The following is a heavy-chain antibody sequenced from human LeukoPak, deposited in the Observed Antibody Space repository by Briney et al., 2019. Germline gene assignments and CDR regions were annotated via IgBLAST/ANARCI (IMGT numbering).Heavy chain of an antibody. D-gene: IGHD2-2*01. CDR2: ISGSGGST. Sequence: GGSLRLSCTASGFTFSTYAMSWVRQAPGEGLEWVSGISGSGGSTYYTDSVRGRFTISRDNSKNTLHLQMSSLRAEDTALYYCVKDRCDRTTCPEVWGQGTLVTVSS. V-gene: IGHV3-23*01. CDR1: GFTFSTYA. CDR3: VKDRCDRTTCPEV. J-gene: IGHJ4*02.